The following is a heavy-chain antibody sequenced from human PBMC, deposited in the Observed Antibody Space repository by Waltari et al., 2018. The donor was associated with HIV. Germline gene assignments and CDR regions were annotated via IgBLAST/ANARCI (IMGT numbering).Heavy chain of an antibody. Sequence: EVQLVQSGAEVKKPGESLKISCTGSGYSCTSYWIGWVRQMPGKGLELLGLRYPGDSDTAYSPAVQGQLTISADKATSTAYLQCGSLNASDTAMDDCARTGALTKKYDYDSSGYDGYWGQGTLVTVSS. J-gene: IGHJ4*02. D-gene: IGHD3-22*01. CDR2: RYPGDSDT. V-gene: IGHV5-51*03. CDR1: GYSCTSYW. CDR3: ARTGALTKKYDYDSSGYDGY.